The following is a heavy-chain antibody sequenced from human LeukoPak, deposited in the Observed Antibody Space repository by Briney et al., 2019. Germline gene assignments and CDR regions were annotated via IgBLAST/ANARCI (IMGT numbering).Heavy chain of an antibody. CDR3: ARGAQDYDFWSGYSSYFDY. D-gene: IGHD3-3*01. CDR1: GYTFTGYY. V-gene: IGHV1-18*04. CDR2: ISAYNGNT. Sequence: ASVKVSCKASGYTFTGYYMHWVRQAPGQGLEWMGRISAYNGNTNYAQKLQGRVTMTTDTSTSTAYMELRSLRSDDTAVYYCARGAQDYDFWSGYSSYFDYWGQGTLVTVSS. J-gene: IGHJ4*02.